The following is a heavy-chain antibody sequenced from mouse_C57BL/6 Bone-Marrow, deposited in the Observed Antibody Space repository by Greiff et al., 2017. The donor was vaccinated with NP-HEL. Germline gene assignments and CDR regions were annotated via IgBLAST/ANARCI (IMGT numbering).Heavy chain of an antibody. CDR3: TTGVGSSKEFAY. V-gene: IGHV14-4*01. CDR1: GFNIKDDY. Sequence: EVQLQQSGAELVRPGASVKLSCTASGFNIKDDYMHWVKQRPEQGLEWVGWIDPENGDTEYASKFQGKATITADTSSNTAYLQLSSLTSEDTAVYYCTTGVGSSKEFAYWGQGTLVTVSA. J-gene: IGHJ3*01. CDR2: IDPENGDT. D-gene: IGHD1-3*01.